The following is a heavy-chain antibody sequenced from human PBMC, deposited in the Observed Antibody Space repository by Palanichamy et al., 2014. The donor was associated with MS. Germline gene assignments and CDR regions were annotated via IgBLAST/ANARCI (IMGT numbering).Heavy chain of an antibody. V-gene: IGHV4-59*08. J-gene: IGHJ3*02. CDR3: ARHQDRSGSLVAFDI. Sequence: QVQLQESGPGLVKPSETLSLTCTVSGGSISSYYWSWIRQPPGKGLEWIGYIYYSGSTNYNPSLKSRVTISVDTSKNQFSLKLSSVTAADTAVYYCARHQDRSGSLVAFDIWGQGTMVTVSS. CDR1: GGSISSYY. D-gene: IGHD3-22*01. CDR2: IYYSGST.